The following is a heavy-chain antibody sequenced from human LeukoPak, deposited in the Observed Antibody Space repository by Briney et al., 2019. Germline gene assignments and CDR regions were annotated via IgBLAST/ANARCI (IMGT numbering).Heavy chain of an antibody. Sequence: SETLSLTCTVSGGSISSYYWSWIRQPPGKGLEWIGYIYYSGSTNYNPSLKSRVTISGDTSKNQFSLKLRSVTAADTAVYYCVRGGYIYDSSGYYARFDYWGQGTLVTVSS. J-gene: IGHJ4*02. D-gene: IGHD3-22*01. V-gene: IGHV4-59*01. CDR1: GGSISSYY. CDR3: VRGGYIYDSSGYYARFDY. CDR2: IYYSGST.